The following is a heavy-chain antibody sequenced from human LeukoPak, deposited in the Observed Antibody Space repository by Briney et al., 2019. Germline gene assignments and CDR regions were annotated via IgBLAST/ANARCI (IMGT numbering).Heavy chain of an antibody. CDR1: GFTVSSNY. CDR3: ARGDLSYYYMDV. J-gene: IGHJ6*03. D-gene: IGHD2-21*02. Sequence: GGSLRLSCAASGFTVSSNYTSWVRQAPGKGLEWVSVIYSGGSTYYADSVKGRFTISRDNSKNTLYLQMNSLRAEDTAVYYCARGDLSYYYMDVWGKGTTVTISS. CDR2: IYSGGST. V-gene: IGHV3-66*01.